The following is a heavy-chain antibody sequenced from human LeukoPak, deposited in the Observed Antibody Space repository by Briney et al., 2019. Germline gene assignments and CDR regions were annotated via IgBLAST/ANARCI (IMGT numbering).Heavy chain of an antibody. CDR1: GFTFSDFA. Sequence: GGSLRLSCAASGFTFSDFAMIWVRQPPGKGLEWVSSTFQGGGEIHYADSVRGRFTISRDNSRSTLFLQMNSLRGEDTAIYYRATYRQVMLPFEAWGQGTLVTVSS. CDR3: ATYRQVMLPFEA. D-gene: IGHD5-18*01. J-gene: IGHJ5*02. V-gene: IGHV3-23*01. CDR2: TFQGGGEI.